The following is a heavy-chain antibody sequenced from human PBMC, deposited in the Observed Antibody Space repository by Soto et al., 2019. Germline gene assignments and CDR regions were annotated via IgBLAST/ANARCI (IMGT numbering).Heavy chain of an antibody. Sequence: QVHLVQSGAEVKKPGASVKVSCKASGYTFTSYGITWVRQAPGQGHEWMGWMSAHNGNTDYGQKLQGRVIVTRDTSTSTAYMELRSLRSDDTAVYYCARGRYGDYWGQGALVTVSS. CDR2: MSAHNGNT. D-gene: IGHD1-1*01. CDR3: ARGRYGDY. V-gene: IGHV1-18*01. J-gene: IGHJ4*02. CDR1: GYTFTSYG.